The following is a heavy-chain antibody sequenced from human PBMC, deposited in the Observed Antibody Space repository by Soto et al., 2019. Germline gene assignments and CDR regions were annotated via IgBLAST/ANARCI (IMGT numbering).Heavy chain of an antibody. CDR2: IDPSDSYT. D-gene: IGHD4-4*01. J-gene: IGHJ6*02. CDR3: ARLNSNNDYYYYGMDV. Sequence: GESLRISCRCSGYSFTRYWIRWVRQMPGKGLEWMGRIDPSDSYTNYSPSFQGHVTISADKSISTAYLQWSSLKASDTAMYYCARLNSNNDYYYYGMDVWGQGTTVTVSS. V-gene: IGHV5-10-1*01. CDR1: GYSFTRYW.